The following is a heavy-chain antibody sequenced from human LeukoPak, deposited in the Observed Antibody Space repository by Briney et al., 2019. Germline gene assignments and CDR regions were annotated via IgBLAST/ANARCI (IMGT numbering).Heavy chain of an antibody. CDR3: ARGAMNAYYYDSSGYSNSDY. D-gene: IGHD3-22*01. CDR2: INTNTGNP. Sequence: ASVKVSCKASGYTFTSYAMNWVRQAPGQGLEWMGWINTNTGNPTYAQGFTGRFVFSLDTSVSTAYLQISSLKAEDTAVYYCARGAMNAYYYDSSGYSNSDYWGQGTLVTVSS. J-gene: IGHJ4*02. CDR1: GYTFTSYA. V-gene: IGHV7-4-1*02.